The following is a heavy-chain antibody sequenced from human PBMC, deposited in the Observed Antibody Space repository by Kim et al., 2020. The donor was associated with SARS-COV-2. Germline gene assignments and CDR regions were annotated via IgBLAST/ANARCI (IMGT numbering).Heavy chain of an antibody. J-gene: IGHJ2*01. CDR1: GGSVSSGSYY. CDR3: ARDTDYYDSSGYYSASFWYFDL. Sequence: SETLSLTCTVSGGSVSSGSYYWSWIRQPPGKGLEWIGYIYYRGSTNYNPSLKIRVTISVDTSKNQFSLKLSSVTAADTAVYYCARDTDYYDSSGYYSASFWYFDLWGRGTLVTVSS. D-gene: IGHD3-22*01. CDR2: IYYRGST. V-gene: IGHV4-61*01.